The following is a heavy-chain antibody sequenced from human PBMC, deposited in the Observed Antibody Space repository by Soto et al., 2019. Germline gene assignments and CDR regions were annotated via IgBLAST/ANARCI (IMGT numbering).Heavy chain of an antibody. V-gene: IGHV3-23*01. CDR1: GFTFSSYA. D-gene: IGHD3-10*01. J-gene: IGHJ6*02. CDR2: ISGSGGST. Sequence: GGSLRLSCAASGFTFSSYAMSWVRQAPGKGLEWVSAISGSGGSTYYADSVKGRFTISSDNYKNTQYLQMNSLSAEDTAVDYCAKGVNGSGSYYYYYYGMDVWGQGTTVTVSS. CDR3: AKGVNGSGSYYYYYYGMDV.